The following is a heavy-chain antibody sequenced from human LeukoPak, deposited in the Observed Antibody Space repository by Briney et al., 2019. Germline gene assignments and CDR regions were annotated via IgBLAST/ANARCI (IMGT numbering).Heavy chain of an antibody. CDR2: IYYSGST. D-gene: IGHD3-3*02. J-gene: IGHJ6*03. CDR3: ARRKSISYYYYYMDV. CDR1: GGSITSSSYY. V-gene: IGHV4-39*07. Sequence: SETLSLTCTVSGGSITSSSYYWGWIRQPPGKGLEWIASIYYSGSTYYNPSLKSRVTISVDTSKNQFSLKLSSVTAADTAVYYCARRKSISYYYYYMDVWGKGTTVTISS.